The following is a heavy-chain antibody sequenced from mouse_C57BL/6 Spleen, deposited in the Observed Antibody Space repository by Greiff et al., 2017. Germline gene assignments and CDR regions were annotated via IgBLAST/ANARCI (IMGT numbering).Heavy chain of an antibody. CDR1: GFSFTSYC. Sequence: VLLVESGPGLVQPSPSLSITCTVSGFSFTSYCVNWVRQSPGKGLEWLGEIWRGGSTDYNAAFMYRMSITKDNSKSQVFFIMNSLQADDTAIYYCAKKYYGSSYGYFDVWGTGTTVTVSS. CDR3: AKKYYGSSYGYFDV. D-gene: IGHD1-1*01. V-gene: IGHV2-5*01. J-gene: IGHJ1*03. CDR2: IWRGGST.